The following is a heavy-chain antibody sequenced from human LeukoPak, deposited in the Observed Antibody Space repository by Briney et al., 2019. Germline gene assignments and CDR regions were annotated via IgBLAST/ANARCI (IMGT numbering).Heavy chain of an antibody. Sequence: GGSLRLSCAASGFTFSSYGMHWVRQAPGKGLEWVAFIRYDGSNKYYADSVKGRFTISRDNSKNTLYLQMNSLRAEDTAVYYCAKIQQESLSPLDYWGQGTLVTVSS. CDR2: IRYDGSNK. D-gene: IGHD2/OR15-2a*01. V-gene: IGHV3-30*02. J-gene: IGHJ4*02. CDR1: GFTFSSYG. CDR3: AKIQQESLSPLDY.